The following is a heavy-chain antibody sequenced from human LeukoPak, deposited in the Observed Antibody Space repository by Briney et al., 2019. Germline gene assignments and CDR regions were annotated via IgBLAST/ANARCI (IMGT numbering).Heavy chain of an antibody. CDR2: IRYDGSNK. CDR3: AKDSISPSMYYDFWSGYSCFDY. Sequence: GGSLRLSCAASGFTFSSYGMHWVRQAPGKGLEWVAFIRYDGSNKYYADSVKGRFTISGDNSKNTLYLQMNSLRAEDTAVYYCAKDSISPSMYYDFWSGYSCFDYWGQGTLVTVSS. CDR1: GFTFSSYG. D-gene: IGHD3-3*01. V-gene: IGHV3-30*02. J-gene: IGHJ4*02.